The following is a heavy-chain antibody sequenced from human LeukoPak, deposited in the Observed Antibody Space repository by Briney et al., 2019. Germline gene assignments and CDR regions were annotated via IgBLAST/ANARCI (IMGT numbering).Heavy chain of an antibody. D-gene: IGHD6-13*01. CDR1: GYTFTSYG. V-gene: IGHV7-4-1*02. J-gene: IGHJ4*02. CDR2: INTNTGNP. Sequence: ASVKVSCKTSGYTFTSYGISWVRQAPGQGLEWMGWINTNTGNPTYAQGFTGRFVFSLDTSVSTAYLQISSLKAEDTAVYYCARLSQAAAGPYYFDYWGQGTLVTVSS. CDR3: ARLSQAAAGPYYFDY.